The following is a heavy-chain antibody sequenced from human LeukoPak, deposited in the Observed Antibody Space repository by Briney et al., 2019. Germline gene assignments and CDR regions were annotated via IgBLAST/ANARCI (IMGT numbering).Heavy chain of an antibody. CDR2: INPSGGST. D-gene: IGHD5-18*01. V-gene: IGHV1-46*01. CDR1: GYSFTSYY. CDR3: ARGPFGGYSYFQH. J-gene: IGHJ1*01. Sequence: ASVKVSCKASGYSFTSYYMHWVRQAPGQGLEWMGIINPSGGSTTYAQKFQGRITMTRDTSTSTVYMELSSLRSEDTAVYFCARGPFGGYSYFQHWGQGTLVTVSS.